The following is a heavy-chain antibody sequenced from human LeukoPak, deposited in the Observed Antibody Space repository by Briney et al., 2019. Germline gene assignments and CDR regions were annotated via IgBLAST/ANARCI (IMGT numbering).Heavy chain of an antibody. V-gene: IGHV3-30*02. D-gene: IGHD3-22*01. CDR1: GFTFSSYG. Sequence: GGSLRLSCAASGFTFSSYGMHWVRQAPGKGLEWVAFIRYDGSNKYYADSVKGRFTISRDNSKNTLYLQMNSLRAEDTAVYYCAKEKYYYDSSGYYREKYFDYWGQGTLVTVSS. CDR3: AKEKYYYDSSGYYREKYFDY. J-gene: IGHJ4*02. CDR2: IRYDGSNK.